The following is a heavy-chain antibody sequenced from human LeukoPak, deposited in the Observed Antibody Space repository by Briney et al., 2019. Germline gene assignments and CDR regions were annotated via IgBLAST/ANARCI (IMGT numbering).Heavy chain of an antibody. J-gene: IGHJ4*02. D-gene: IGHD2-2*01. V-gene: IGHV1-2*02. CDR3: ARDSCSSTSCLSIDDY. Sequence: ASVKVSCKASGYTFIAYYMHWVRQAPGQGLEWMGWINPNSGCTNYAQKFQGRVTMTRDTSISTVYMELSRLRSDDTAVYYCARDSCSSTSCLSIDDYWGQGTLVTVSS. CDR1: GYTFIAYY. CDR2: INPNSGCT.